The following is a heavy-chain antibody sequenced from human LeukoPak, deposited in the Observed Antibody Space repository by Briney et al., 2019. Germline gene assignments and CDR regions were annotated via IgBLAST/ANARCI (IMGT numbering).Heavy chain of an antibody. CDR1: GFTFSSYW. V-gene: IGHV3-7*01. CDR2: IKQDGSEK. Sequence: PGGSLRLSCAASGFTFSSYWMSGVRQAPGKGLEWVANIKQDGSEKYYVDSVKGRFTISRDNTKNSQYLQINSLRSEDTAVYYCARDRALVVVVAARGPRGFDYWGQGTLVTVSS. D-gene: IGHD2-15*01. CDR3: ARDRALVVVVAARGPRGFDY. J-gene: IGHJ4*02.